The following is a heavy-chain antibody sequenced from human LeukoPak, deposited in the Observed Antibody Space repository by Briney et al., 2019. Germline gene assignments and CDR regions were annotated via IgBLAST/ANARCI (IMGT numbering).Heavy chain of an antibody. CDR2: IDNDGRGT. D-gene: IGHD3-16*01. CDR1: GFTFSSYW. Sequence: GGSLRLSCAASGFTFSSYWMHWVRHAPGKGLVWVSRIDNDGRGTSYADSVKGRFTISRDNAKNRLYLQMNSLRAEDTAVYYCASLNYGPDYWGQGTLVTVSS. CDR3: ASLNYGPDY. J-gene: IGHJ4*02. V-gene: IGHV3-74*01.